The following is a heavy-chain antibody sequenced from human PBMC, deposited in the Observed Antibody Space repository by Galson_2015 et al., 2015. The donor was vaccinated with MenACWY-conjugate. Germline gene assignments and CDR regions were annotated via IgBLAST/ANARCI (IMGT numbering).Heavy chain of an antibody. CDR2: RNAGNGNT. D-gene: IGHD2-21*02. CDR3: ARGVVVVAAEIYEIDD. V-gene: IGHV1-3*01. CDR1: SYTFTSNA. J-gene: IGHJ4*02. Sequence: SAKVSCKASSYTFTSNAMQQLRPTAGQRLEWMGWRNAGNGNTKYSQKFQSRVTITRDTSASTAYMELSSLSFEATAVYYSARGVVVVAAEIYEIDDWGQGTMVTVSS.